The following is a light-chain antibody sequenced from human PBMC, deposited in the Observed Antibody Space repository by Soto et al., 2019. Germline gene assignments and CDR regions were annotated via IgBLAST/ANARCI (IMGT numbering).Light chain of an antibody. CDR2: EDD. Sequence: NFMLTQAHSVSESPGKTVTISCTRSSGSIASNYVQWYQQRPGGAPTTVIYEDDQRPSGVPDRFSGSIDSSSNSASLTISGLKTEDEADYYCQSDDSSNPVVFGGGTKLTVL. V-gene: IGLV6-57*03. CDR1: SGSIASNY. J-gene: IGLJ2*01. CDR3: QSDDSSNPVV.